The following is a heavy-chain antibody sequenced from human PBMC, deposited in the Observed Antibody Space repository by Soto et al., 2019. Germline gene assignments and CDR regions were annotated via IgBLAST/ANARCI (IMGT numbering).Heavy chain of an antibody. J-gene: IGHJ4*02. CDR3: ARERRRPYYDILTGYYPFDY. CDR2: ISAYTDTP. CDR1: GYTFTNFG. D-gene: IGHD3-9*01. V-gene: IGHV1-18*01. Sequence: GASVKVSCKASGYTFTNFGVTWVRRAPGQGLEWMGWISAYTDTPNYAQKFQGRVTMTTDTSTNTAYMELRSLRSDDTAVYYCARERRRPYYDILTGYYPFDYWGQGTLVTVSS.